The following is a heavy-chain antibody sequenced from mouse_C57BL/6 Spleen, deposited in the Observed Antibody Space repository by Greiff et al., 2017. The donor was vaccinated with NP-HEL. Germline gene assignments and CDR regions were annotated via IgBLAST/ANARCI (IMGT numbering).Heavy chain of an antibody. D-gene: IGHD2-5*01. CDR2: IYPGSGST. CDR3: ARITYYSNSGYAMDY. J-gene: IGHJ4*01. Sequence: VKLQQPGAELVKPGASVKMSCKASGYTFTSYWITWVKQRPGQGLEWIGDIYPGSGSTNYNEKFKSKATLTVDTSSSTAYMQLSSLTSEDSAVYYCARITYYSNSGYAMDYWGQGTSVTVSS. V-gene: IGHV1-55*01. CDR1: GYTFTSYW.